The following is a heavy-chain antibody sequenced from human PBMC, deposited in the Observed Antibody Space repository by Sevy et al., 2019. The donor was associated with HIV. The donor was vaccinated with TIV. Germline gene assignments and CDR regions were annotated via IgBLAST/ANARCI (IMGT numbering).Heavy chain of an antibody. Sequence: GGSLRLSCAASGFTFSSSAMSWVRQAPGKGLEWVSACSGSGGSTYYADSVKGRFTISRDNSKNTLFMQMTSLRAEDTAVYYCARSTTVVTPEYFQHWGQGTLVTVSS. J-gene: IGHJ1*01. CDR2: CSGSGGST. V-gene: IGHV3-23*01. CDR3: ARSTTVVTPEYFQH. CDR1: GFTFSSSA. D-gene: IGHD2-21*02.